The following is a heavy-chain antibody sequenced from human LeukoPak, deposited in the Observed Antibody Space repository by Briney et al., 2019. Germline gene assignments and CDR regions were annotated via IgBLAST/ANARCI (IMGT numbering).Heavy chain of an antibody. CDR1: GGTFSSYA. CDR2: IIPIFGTA. Sequence: ASVKVSCKASGGTFSSYAISWVRQAPGQGLEWMGGIIPIFGTANYAQKFQGRVTITADKSTSTAYMELSSLRSEDTAVYYCARDRLSSYYYLPTDYWGQGTLVTVSS. J-gene: IGHJ4*02. CDR3: ARDRLSSYYYLPTDY. V-gene: IGHV1-69*06. D-gene: IGHD3-9*01.